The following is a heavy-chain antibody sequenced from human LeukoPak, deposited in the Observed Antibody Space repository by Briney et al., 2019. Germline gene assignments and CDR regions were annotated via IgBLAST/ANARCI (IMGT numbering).Heavy chain of an antibody. CDR1: GYSISSGYY. J-gene: IGHJ4*02. Sequence: PSETLSLTCTVSGYSISSGYYWGWIRQPPGKGLEWIGSIYHSGSTYYNPSLKSRVTISVDTSKNQFTLKLSSVTAADTAVYYCARGVVPAALFDYWGQGTLVTVSS. CDR3: ARGVVPAALFDY. V-gene: IGHV4-38-2*02. CDR2: IYHSGST. D-gene: IGHD2-2*01.